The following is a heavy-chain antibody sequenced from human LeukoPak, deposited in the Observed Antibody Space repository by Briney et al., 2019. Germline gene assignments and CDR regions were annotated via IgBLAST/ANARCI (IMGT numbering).Heavy chain of an antibody. J-gene: IGHJ4*02. CDR3: ARVTDDYVWGSLGD. V-gene: IGHV3-20*01. Sequence: GGSLRLSCAASGFTLYDYGMSWGREAPGQGLEWCSGINWNGGSTGYADSVKGRFTISRDNAKNSLYLQMNSLRAEDTALYHCARVTDDYVWGSLGDWGQGTLVTVSS. D-gene: IGHD3-16*01. CDR2: INWNGGST. CDR1: GFTLYDYG.